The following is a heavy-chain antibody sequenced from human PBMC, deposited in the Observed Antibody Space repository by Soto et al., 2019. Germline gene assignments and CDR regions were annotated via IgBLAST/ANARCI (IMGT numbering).Heavy chain of an antibody. CDR3: ARDVEAGFWSGYSPEGVYFQH. Sequence: GGSLRLSCAASGFTFSSYGMHWVRQAPGKGLEWVAVIWYDGSNKYYADSVKGRFTISRDNSKNTLYLQMNSLRAEDTAVYYCARDVEAGFWSGYSPEGVYFQHWGQGTLVTVSS. D-gene: IGHD3-3*01. CDR2: IWYDGSNK. CDR1: GFTFSSYG. J-gene: IGHJ1*01. V-gene: IGHV3-33*01.